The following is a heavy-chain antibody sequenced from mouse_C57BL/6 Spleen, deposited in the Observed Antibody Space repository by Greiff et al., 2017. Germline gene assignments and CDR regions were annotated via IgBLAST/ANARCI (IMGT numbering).Heavy chain of an antibody. CDR3: ARRSYYRGYAMDY. V-gene: IGHV5-17*01. J-gene: IGHJ4*01. CDR1: GFTFSDYG. D-gene: IGHD2-12*01. CDR2: ISSGSSTI. Sequence: EVMLVESGGGLVKPGGSLKLSCAASGFTFSDYGMHWVRQAPEKGLEWVAYISSGSSTIYYADTVKGRFTISRDNAKNTLFLQMTSLRSEDTAMYYCARRSYYRGYAMDYWCQGTSVTVSS.